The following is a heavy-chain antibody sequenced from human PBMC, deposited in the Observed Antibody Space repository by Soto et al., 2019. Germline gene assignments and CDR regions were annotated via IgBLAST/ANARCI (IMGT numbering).Heavy chain of an antibody. D-gene: IGHD1-1*01. Sequence: ASVKVSCKASGYTFTSYGISWVRQAPGQGPEWMGWISAYNGNTNYAQKLQGRVTMTTDTSTSTAYMELRSLRSDDTAVYYCARDETTNFDWPPARYFQQWGQGTLVTVSS. CDR3: ARDETTNFDWPPARYFQQ. J-gene: IGHJ1*01. V-gene: IGHV1-18*01. CDR2: ISAYNGNT. CDR1: GYTFTSYG.